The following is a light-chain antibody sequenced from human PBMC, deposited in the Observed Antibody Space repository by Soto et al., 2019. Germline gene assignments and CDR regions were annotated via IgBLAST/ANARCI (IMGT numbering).Light chain of an antibody. Sequence: DIQLTQSPSFLSASVGDRVTITCRASQGIRSYLALYQQKPGRAPKLLMYIASTLQTGVPSRFSGSGSGTEFTLTITSLQPEDFATYYCQQVNSYPITFGQGTRLEIK. V-gene: IGKV1-9*01. CDR1: QGIRSY. CDR3: QQVNSYPIT. CDR2: IAS. J-gene: IGKJ5*01.